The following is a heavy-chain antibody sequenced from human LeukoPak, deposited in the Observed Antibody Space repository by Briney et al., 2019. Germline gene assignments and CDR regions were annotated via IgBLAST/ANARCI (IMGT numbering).Heavy chain of an antibody. J-gene: IGHJ4*02. CDR3: ARGGIQVSGIDEFDY. CDR1: GFTFIDYD. V-gene: IGHV3-13*01. Sequence: GGSLRLSCAASGFTFIDYDMPWGRHVIGKSLERVSAIGIRGDTHYSGSVKGRFTISRENAESTLYLQMNSLRAEDTAVYYCARGGIQVSGIDEFDYWGQGTLVTVSS. CDR2: IGIRGDT. D-gene: IGHD6-19*01.